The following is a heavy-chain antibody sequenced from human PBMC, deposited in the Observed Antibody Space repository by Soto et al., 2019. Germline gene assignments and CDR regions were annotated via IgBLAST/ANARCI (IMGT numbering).Heavy chain of an antibody. D-gene: IGHD3-22*01. CDR2: ISGSGGST. Sequence: PGGSLRLSCAASGFTFSSYAMSWVRQAPGKGLEWVSAISGSGGSTYYADSVKGRFTISRDNSKNTLYLQMNSLRAEDTAVYYCAKDVXPFTMMVVVIPAYGMDVWGQGTTVTVSS. J-gene: IGHJ6*02. CDR1: GFTFSSYA. V-gene: IGHV3-23*01. CDR3: AKDVXPFTMMVVVIPAYGMDV.